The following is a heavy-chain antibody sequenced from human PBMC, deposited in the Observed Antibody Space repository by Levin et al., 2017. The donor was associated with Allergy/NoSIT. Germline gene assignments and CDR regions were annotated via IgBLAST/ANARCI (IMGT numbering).Heavy chain of an antibody. Sequence: SETLSLTCTVSGGSISSYYWSWIRQPPGKGLEWIGYIYYSGSTNYNPSLKSRVTISVDTSKNQFSLKLSSVTAADTAVYCCARGTWGVDYWGQGTLVTVSS. CDR2: IYYSGST. CDR3: ARGTWGVDY. D-gene: IGHD3-16*01. J-gene: IGHJ4*02. CDR1: GGSISSYY. V-gene: IGHV4-59*01.